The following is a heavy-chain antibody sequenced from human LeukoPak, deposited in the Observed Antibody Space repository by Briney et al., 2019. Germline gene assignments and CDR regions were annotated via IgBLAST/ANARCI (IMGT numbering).Heavy chain of an antibody. CDR1: GGSISSYY. D-gene: IGHD6-19*01. CDR3: ARGHSSGWYYYYGMDV. Sequence: PSETLSLTCTVSGGSISSYYWSWIRQPPGKGLEWIGYIYYSGSTNYNPSLKSRVTISVDTSKNQFSLKLSSVTAADTAVYYCARGHSSGWYYYYGMDVWGQGTTVTVSS. J-gene: IGHJ6*02. CDR2: IYYSGST. V-gene: IGHV4-59*01.